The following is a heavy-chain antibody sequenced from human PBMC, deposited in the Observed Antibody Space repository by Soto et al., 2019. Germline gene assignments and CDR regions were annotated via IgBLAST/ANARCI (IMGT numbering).Heavy chain of an antibody. D-gene: IGHD2-15*01. V-gene: IGHV4-59*01. Sequence: SATLSLTCTVSGGSSSYYYWSWIRQRPGKGLEWIGYMYYSGGSNYNPSLNSRVTISVDTSKNQFSLKLTSVTAADKAVYHCARGGYCNGSACRGAFYYFQYGMDVWGQGTTVTVSS. J-gene: IGHJ6*02. CDR1: GGSSSYYY. CDR3: ARGGYCNGSACRGAFYYFQYGMDV. CDR2: MYYSGGS.